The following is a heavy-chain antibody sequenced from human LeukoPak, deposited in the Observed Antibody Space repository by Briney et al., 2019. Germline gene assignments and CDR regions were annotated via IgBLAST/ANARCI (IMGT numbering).Heavy chain of an antibody. CDR1: GGSFSGYY. V-gene: IGHV4-34*01. CDR3: ARRSPLVVVTAAHYYDY. Sequence: PTETLYLTCAVYGGSFSGYYWSWIRQPPGKGLEWIGEINHSGSTNYNPSLKSRVTISVDTSKNQFSLTLTAVTASDTAIYYCARRSPLVVVTAAHYYDYWGQGTLVTVSS. CDR2: INHSGST. D-gene: IGHD2-21*02. J-gene: IGHJ4*02.